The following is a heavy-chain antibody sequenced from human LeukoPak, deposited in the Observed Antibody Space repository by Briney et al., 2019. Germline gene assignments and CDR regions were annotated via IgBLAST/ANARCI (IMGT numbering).Heavy chain of an antibody. CDR2: INSDGSST. V-gene: IGHV3-74*01. Sequence: GGSLRLSCAASGFTFSSYWMHWVRQAPGKGLVWVSRINSDGSSTSYADSVKGRFTISRDNAKNTLYLQMNSLRAEDTAVYFCSTAVRTRFDYWGQGILVTVSS. D-gene: IGHD1-1*01. J-gene: IGHJ4*02. CDR1: GFTFSSYW. CDR3: STAVRTRFDY.